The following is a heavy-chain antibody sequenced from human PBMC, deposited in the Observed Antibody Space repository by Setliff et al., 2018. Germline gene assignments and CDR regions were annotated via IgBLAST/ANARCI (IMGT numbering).Heavy chain of an antibody. J-gene: IGHJ4*02. V-gene: IGHV3-30*02. CDR1: GFTFGTYG. CDR2: IRFDGTYT. Sequence: LRLSCAASGFTFGTYGMHWVRQAPGRGLDWVAFIRFDGTYTYYADSVKGRVTISRDNSENTLFLQMNSLRTDDTAVYYRTKVKKPLIRGSAFDLWGRGTLVTVSS. D-gene: IGHD3-10*01. CDR3: TKVKKPLIRGSAFDL.